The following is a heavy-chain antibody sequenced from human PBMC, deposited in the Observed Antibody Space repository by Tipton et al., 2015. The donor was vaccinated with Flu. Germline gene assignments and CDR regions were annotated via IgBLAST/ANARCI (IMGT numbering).Heavy chain of an antibody. Sequence: LRLSCSVSGYSIRSAYYWGWVRRPPGKGLEWIGTIYHSGTTYYNPSLKSRLTISVDTSKNQFSLRLSSVTAADTAVYYCARHTGDSVRGVIDYRGQGTLVTVSS. CDR3: ARHTGDSVRGVIDY. CDR1: GYSIRSAYY. V-gene: IGHV4-38-2*01. CDR2: IYHSGTT. J-gene: IGHJ4*02. D-gene: IGHD3-10*02.